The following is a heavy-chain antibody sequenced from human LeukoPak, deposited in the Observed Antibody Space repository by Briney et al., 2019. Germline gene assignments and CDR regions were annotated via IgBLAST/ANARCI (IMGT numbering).Heavy chain of an antibody. CDR3: AREVVPESSWFDP. J-gene: IGHJ5*02. V-gene: IGHV4-39*07. CDR2: IYYSGST. Sequence: KPSETLSLTCTVSGGSISSSSYYWGWIRQPPGKGLEWIGSIYYSGSTYYNPSLKSRVTISVDTSRNQFSLKLSSVTAADTAVYYCAREVVPESSWFDPWGQGTLVTVSS. CDR1: GGSISSSSYY. D-gene: IGHD2-2*01.